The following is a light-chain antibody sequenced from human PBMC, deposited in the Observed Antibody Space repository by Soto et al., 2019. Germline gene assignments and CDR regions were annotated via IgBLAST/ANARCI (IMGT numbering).Light chain of an antibody. V-gene: IGKV3-15*01. CDR3: QQYHNWPLT. Sequence: EIVMTQSPATLSVSPGERATLSCRASQSVSSNLAWYQQRPGQAPRLLIYGASTRATGIPARISGSGSGTEFILTISSLQSEDFAVYYCQQYHNWPLTFGGGTKVEIK. CDR2: GAS. CDR1: QSVSSN. J-gene: IGKJ4*01.